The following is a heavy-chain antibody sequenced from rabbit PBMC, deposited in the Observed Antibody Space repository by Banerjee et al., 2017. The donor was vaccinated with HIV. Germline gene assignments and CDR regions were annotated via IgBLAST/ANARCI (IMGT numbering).Heavy chain of an antibody. D-gene: IGHD4-1*01. CDR1: GFSFSSSYW. CDR2: INGGSSGST. CDR3: ARDLAGVIGWNFGL. V-gene: IGHV1S45*01. J-gene: IGHJ3*01. Sequence: QEQLEESGGDLVKPEGSLTLTCTASGFSFSSSYWIYWVRQAPGKGLEWIACINGGSSGSTYYASWAKGRFTISKTSSTTVTLQMTSLTAADTATYFCARDLAGVIGWNFGLWGQGTLVTVS.